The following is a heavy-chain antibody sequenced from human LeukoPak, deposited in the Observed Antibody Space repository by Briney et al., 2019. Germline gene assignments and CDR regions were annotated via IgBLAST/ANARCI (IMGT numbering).Heavy chain of an antibody. D-gene: IGHD1-26*01. J-gene: IGHJ4*02. CDR1: GNTLTELA. CDR2: FDTEDDET. Sequence: ASVKVSCKVSGNTLTELAIHWVRQAPGKGLEWLGGFDTEDDETIYAQKFQGRVTLTEDTSTDTAYMELTSLRSEDTAIYYCATKRKMEWEVGLHYWGQGTLLMVSS. CDR3: ATKRKMEWEVGLHY. V-gene: IGHV1-24*01.